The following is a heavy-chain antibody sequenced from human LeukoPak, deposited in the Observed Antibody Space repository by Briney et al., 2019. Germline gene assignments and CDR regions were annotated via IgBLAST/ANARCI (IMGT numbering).Heavy chain of an antibody. Sequence: QAGGSLRLSCAASGFTFSSYAMSWVRQAPGKGLEWVSAISGNGGSTYYADSVKGRFTISRDNSKNTLYLQMNSLRAEDTAVYYCAKDLGLLWFGELLQPPLDPWGQGTLVTVSS. CDR1: GFTFSSYA. CDR2: ISGNGGST. J-gene: IGHJ5*02. V-gene: IGHV3-23*01. CDR3: AKDLGLLWFGELLQPPLDP. D-gene: IGHD3-10*01.